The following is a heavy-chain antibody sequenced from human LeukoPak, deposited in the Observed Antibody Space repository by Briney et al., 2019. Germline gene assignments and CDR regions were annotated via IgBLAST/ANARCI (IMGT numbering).Heavy chain of an antibody. Sequence: SETLSLTCTVSGGSISSHYWSWIRQPPGKGLEWIGYIYYSGSTNYNPSLKSRVTLSVDASKNQFSLKLSSVTAADTAVYYCARGRIAAAGRNWFDPWGQGTLVTVSS. CDR1: GGSISSHY. D-gene: IGHD6-13*01. V-gene: IGHV4-59*11. CDR3: ARGRIAAAGRNWFDP. CDR2: IYYSGST. J-gene: IGHJ5*02.